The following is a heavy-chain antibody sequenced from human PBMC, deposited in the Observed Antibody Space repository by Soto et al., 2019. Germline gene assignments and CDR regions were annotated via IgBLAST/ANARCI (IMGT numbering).Heavy chain of an antibody. CDR1: GGSISNRDYY. V-gene: IGHV4-31*03. Sequence: SETLSLTYTVSGGSISNRDYYWSWNRQHPGKGLEWIGYIYYSGSTYYNPSLKSRVTISVDTSKNQFSLKLSSVTAADTAVYYCARAFKGYCSGGTCSTFDYWGQGTLVTVSS. CDR3: ARAFKGYCSGGTCSTFDY. J-gene: IGHJ4*02. D-gene: IGHD2-15*01. CDR2: IYYSGST.